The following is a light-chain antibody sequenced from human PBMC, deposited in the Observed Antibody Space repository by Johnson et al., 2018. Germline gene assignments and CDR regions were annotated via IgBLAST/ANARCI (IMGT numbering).Light chain of an antibody. V-gene: IGLV1-51*02. Sequence: QSVLTQPPSVSAAPGQKVTISCSGSSSNIGNNYVSWYQQLPGTAPKLLIYENNKRPSGIPDRFSGSKSGTSATLGITGLQTGAEADYYCGTGDSSLSAGNGVGTGTKVTVL. CDR1: SSNIGNNY. J-gene: IGLJ1*01. CDR2: ENN. CDR3: GTGDSSLSAGNG.